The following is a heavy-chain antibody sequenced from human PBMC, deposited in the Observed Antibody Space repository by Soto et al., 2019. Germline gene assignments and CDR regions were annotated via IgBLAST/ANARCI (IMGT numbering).Heavy chain of an antibody. Sequence: QVKLVQSGAEVKKPGTSMQVSCKASGYTFGTSGISWIRQAPGQGLEWMGWISAYNGNTNYEQKLQDIVNMTTDTCTKTAYLELRSLRSDDTAVYYCARAGHYYDSSGYANWGQGTLVTVSS. J-gene: IGHJ4*02. V-gene: IGHV1-18*01. CDR1: GYTFGTSG. CDR3: ARAGHYYDSSGYAN. D-gene: IGHD3-22*01. CDR2: ISAYNGNT.